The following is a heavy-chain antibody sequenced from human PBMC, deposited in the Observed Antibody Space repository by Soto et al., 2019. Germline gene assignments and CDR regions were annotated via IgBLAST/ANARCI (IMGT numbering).Heavy chain of an antibody. Sequence: SETLSLTCTVSGGSISGYYWSWIRQPPGKGLEWVGYMYSTGSTVYNPSFKSRVTISVDTSKNQFSLKLNSVTAADTAVYYCARDLWGYCGTDCYPLDVWGQGTTVTVS. CDR1: GGSISGYY. D-gene: IGHD2-21*02. J-gene: IGHJ6*02. CDR2: MYSTGST. CDR3: ARDLWGYCGTDCYPLDV. V-gene: IGHV4-59*01.